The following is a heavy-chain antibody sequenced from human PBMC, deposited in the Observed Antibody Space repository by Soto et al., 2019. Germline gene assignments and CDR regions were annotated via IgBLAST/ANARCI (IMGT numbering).Heavy chain of an antibody. CDR3: ARELKRENCSGGSCYSGFDNWFDP. CDR2: IYYSGST. CDR1: GGSIRSYY. D-gene: IGHD2-15*01. J-gene: IGHJ5*02. Sequence: PSETLSLTCTVSGGSIRSYYWSLIRQPPGKGLEWIGYIYYSGSTNYNPSLKSRVTISVDTSKNQFSLKLSSVTAADTAVYYCARELKRENCSGGSCYSGFDNWFDPWGQGTLVTVSS. V-gene: IGHV4-59*01.